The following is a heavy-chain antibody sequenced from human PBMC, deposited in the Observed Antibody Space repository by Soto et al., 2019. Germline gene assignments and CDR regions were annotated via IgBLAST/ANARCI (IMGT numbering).Heavy chain of an antibody. CDR2: ISSTTNSI. V-gene: IGHV3-21*01. CDR3: AREDEDASYHLDY. J-gene: IGHJ4*02. D-gene: IGHD3-16*02. Sequence: GGSLRLSGAASGFTFIRYTINWVRQAPGKGLEWVSSISSTTNSIYYADSVKGRFTISRDNADNSLHLQMNSLRAEDTAVYYCAREDEDASYHLDYSGQGILVPVSS. CDR1: GFTFIRYT.